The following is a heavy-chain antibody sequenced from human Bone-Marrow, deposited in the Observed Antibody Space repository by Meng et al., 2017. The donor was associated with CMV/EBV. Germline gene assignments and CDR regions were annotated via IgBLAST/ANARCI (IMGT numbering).Heavy chain of an antibody. D-gene: IGHD6-6*01. Sequence: SVKVSCKASGGTFSSYAISWVRQAPGQGLEWMGGIIPILGIANYAQKFQGRVTITADKSTSTAYMELSSLRSEDTAVYYCARLDYSSSSCGYWGQGTLVTVSS. CDR3: ARLDYSSSSCGY. V-gene: IGHV1-69*10. CDR2: IIPILGIA. J-gene: IGHJ4*02. CDR1: GGTFSSYA.